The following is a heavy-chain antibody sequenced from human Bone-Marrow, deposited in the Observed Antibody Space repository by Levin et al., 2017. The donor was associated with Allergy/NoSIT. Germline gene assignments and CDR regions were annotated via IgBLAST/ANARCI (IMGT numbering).Heavy chain of an antibody. CDR1: GFTFSSYS. Sequence: GGSLRLSCAASGFTFSSYSMTWVRQAPGKGLEWVSSISGDSGATPYADSVKGRFTISRDNSKNTLYLQVNSLRAEDTAVYYCATCSGSCQSGFFEYWGQGALVTVSS. J-gene: IGHJ4*02. D-gene: IGHD5-18*01. V-gene: IGHV3-23*01. CDR2: ISGDSGAT. CDR3: ATCSGSCQSGFFEY.